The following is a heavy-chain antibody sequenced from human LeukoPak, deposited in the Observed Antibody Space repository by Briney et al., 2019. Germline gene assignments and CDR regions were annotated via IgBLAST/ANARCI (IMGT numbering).Heavy chain of an antibody. V-gene: IGHV1-2*02. CDR1: GYTFTGYC. D-gene: IGHD3-22*01. Sequence: ASVKVSCKASGYTFTGYCMHWVRQAPGQGLEWMGWINPHSGGTNSAQMFQGRVTMTRDTSISTAYMELSRLRSDDTAVYYCARAPYYYDSSGPIDYWGQGTLVTVSS. CDR3: ARAPYYYDSSGPIDY. J-gene: IGHJ4*02. CDR2: INPHSGGT.